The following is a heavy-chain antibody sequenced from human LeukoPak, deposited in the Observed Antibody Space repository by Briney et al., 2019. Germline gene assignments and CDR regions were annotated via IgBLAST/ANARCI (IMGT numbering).Heavy chain of an antibody. CDR3: ARDHRYGGLFDS. V-gene: IGHV3-48*01. J-gene: IGHJ4*02. Sequence: GGSLRLSCAASGFPCSSYSMNWVRQAPGKGLEWISYISSHSSTIYYADSVQGRFTISRDNAKNSLYLQMNSLRAEDTAVYYCARDHRYGGLFDSWGQGILVTVSS. CDR2: ISSHSSTI. CDR1: GFPCSSYS. D-gene: IGHD3-9*01.